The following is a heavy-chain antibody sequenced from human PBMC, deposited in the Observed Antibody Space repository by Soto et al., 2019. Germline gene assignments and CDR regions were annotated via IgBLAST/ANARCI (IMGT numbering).Heavy chain of an antibody. CDR2: ISAYNGNT. Sequence: ASVKVSCKASGYTFTSYGISWVRQAPGQGLEWVGWISAYNGNTNYAQKLQGRVTMTTDTSTSTAYMELRSLRSDDTAVYYCARDNYDSSGYYYGYPLYWGQGTLVTVSS. CDR3: ARDNYDSSGYYYGYPLY. V-gene: IGHV1-18*01. J-gene: IGHJ4*02. D-gene: IGHD3-22*01. CDR1: GYTFTSYG.